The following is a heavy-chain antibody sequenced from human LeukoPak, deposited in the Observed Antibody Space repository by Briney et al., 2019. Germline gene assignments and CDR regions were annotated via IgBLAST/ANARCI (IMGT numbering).Heavy chain of an antibody. CDR2: IRYDGSKK. CDR3: AKDEGMHDYVWGSYRDYYYMDV. CDR1: GFTFSSYG. J-gene: IGHJ6*03. Sequence: GGSLRLSCAASGFTFSSYGMHWVRQAPGKGLEWVAFIRYDGSKKYYADSVKGRFTISRDNSKNTLYLQMNSLRAEDTAVYYCAKDEGMHDYVWGSYRDYYYMDVWGKGTTVTISS. V-gene: IGHV3-30*02. D-gene: IGHD3-16*02.